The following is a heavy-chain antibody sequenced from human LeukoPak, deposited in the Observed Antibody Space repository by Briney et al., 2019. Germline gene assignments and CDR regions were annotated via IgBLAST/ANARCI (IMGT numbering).Heavy chain of an antibody. V-gene: IGHV3-33*03. Sequence: QPGRSLRLSCAASGFTFSSYGMHWVRQAPGKGLEWVAVIWYDGSNKYYADSVKGRFTISRDNAKNSLYLQMNSLRAEDTAVYFCARGSGYYDRVLDYWGQGTLVTVSS. D-gene: IGHD3-22*01. CDR3: ARGSGYYDRVLDY. CDR1: GFTFSSYG. J-gene: IGHJ4*02. CDR2: IWYDGSNK.